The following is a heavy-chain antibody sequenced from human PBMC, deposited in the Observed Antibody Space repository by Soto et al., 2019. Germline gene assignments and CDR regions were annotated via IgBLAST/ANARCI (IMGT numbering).Heavy chain of an antibody. D-gene: IGHD2-15*01. CDR2: INHSGST. V-gene: IGHV4-34*01. CDR1: GGSFSGYY. J-gene: IGHJ4*02. Sequence: QVQLQQWGAGLLKPSETLSLTCAVYGGSFSGYYWSWIRQPPGKGLEWIGEINHSGSTNYNPSLKSRVTISVDTSKNQFPLKLSSVTAADTAVYYCARRRDVVVVAASTPFFDYWGQGTLVTVSS. CDR3: ARRRDVVVVAASTPFFDY.